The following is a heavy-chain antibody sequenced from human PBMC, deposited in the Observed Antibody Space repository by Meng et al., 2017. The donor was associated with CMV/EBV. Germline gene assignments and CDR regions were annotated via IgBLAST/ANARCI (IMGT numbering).Heavy chain of an antibody. J-gene: IGHJ6*02. V-gene: IGHV3-11*04. D-gene: IGHD1-26*01. CDR1: GFTFSDYY. Sequence: GGSLRLSCAASGFTFSDYYKSWIRQAPGKGLEWVSYISSSGSTIYYADSVKGRFTISRDNAKNSLYLQMNSLRAEDTAVYYCARDLTDRGSYSEPSYYGMDVWGQGTTVTVSS. CDR3: ARDLTDRGSYSEPSYYGMDV. CDR2: ISSSGSTI.